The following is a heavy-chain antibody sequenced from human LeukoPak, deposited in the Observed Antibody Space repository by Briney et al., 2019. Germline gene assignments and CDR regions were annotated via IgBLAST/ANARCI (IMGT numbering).Heavy chain of an antibody. CDR2: IYPGDSDT. V-gene: IGHV5-51*01. D-gene: IGHD1-14*01. Sequence: GESLKISCKGSGYSFTSYWIGWVRQMPGKGLEWMGIIYPGDSDTRYSPSFQGRFTISRDNAKNMLYLQVNSLRAEDTAVYYCATQQGGNPAYWGQGTLVTVSS. J-gene: IGHJ4*02. CDR1: GYSFTSYW. CDR3: ATQQGGNPAY.